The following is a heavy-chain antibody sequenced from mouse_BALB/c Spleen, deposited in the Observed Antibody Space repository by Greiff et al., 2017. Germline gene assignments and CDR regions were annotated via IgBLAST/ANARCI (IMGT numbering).Heavy chain of an antibody. CDR2: ISYDGSN. CDR1: GYSITSGYY. J-gene: IGHJ2*01. Sequence: EVQLQESGPGLVKPSQSLSLTCSVTGYSITSGYYWNWIRQFPGNKLEWMGYISYDGSNNYNPSLKNRISITRDTSKNQFFLKLNSVTTEDTATYYCARDDYDALYYFDYWGQGTTLTVSS. D-gene: IGHD2-4*01. CDR3: ARDDYDALYYFDY. V-gene: IGHV3-6*02.